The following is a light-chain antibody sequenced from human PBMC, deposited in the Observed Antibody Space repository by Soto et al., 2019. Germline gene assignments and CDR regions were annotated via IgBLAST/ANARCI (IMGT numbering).Light chain of an antibody. J-gene: IGKJ1*01. CDR2: RAS. V-gene: IGKV3D-20*02. CDR1: QSLRSTS. CDR3: QQYNNWRRT. Sequence: EIRLRITPRKAFSPPRARATLSCRASQSLRSTSLAWYQQKPGQAPRLLISRASTRATDIPDRFSGSGSGTDFTLTISSLEPEDLAVYYCQQYNNWRRTFGQGTKVDNK.